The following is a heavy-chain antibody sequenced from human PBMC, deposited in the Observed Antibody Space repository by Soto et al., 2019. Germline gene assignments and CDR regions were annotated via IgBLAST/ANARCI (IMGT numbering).Heavy chain of an antibody. V-gene: IGHV1-69*13. CDR2: IIPIFGTA. CDR1: GGTFSSYA. D-gene: IGHD3-22*01. Sequence: GASVKVSCKASGGTFSSYAISWVRQAPGQGLEWMGGIIPIFGTANYAQKFQGRVTITADESTSTAYMELSSLRSEDTAVYYCATHYDSSGYYPGAFDIWGQGTMVTVS. CDR3: ATHYDSSGYYPGAFDI. J-gene: IGHJ3*02.